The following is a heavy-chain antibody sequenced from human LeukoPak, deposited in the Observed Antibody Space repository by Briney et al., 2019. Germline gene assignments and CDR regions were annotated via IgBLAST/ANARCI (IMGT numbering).Heavy chain of an antibody. D-gene: IGHD6-13*01. Sequence: SETRSLTCTIAGGSISGYYWSWIRQPPGKGLECIGYIYFIGSANYNPSLKSRVTISVDTSNNHFSLKLNSVTAADTAVYYCARAPSISDYSSTWPPHFDSWGQGSLVTVSS. J-gene: IGHJ4*02. CDR2: IYFIGSA. CDR3: ARAPSISDYSSTWPPHFDS. CDR1: GGSISGYY. V-gene: IGHV4-59*01.